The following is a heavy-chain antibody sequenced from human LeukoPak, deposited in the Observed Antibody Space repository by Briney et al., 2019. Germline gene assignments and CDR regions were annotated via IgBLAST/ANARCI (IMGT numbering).Heavy chain of an antibody. CDR3: AIPGHGSSWFPFDY. Sequence: GGSLRLSCAASGFTFSSYAMSWVRQAPGKGLEWVSAISGSGGSTYYADSVKGRFTISRDNSKNTLHLQMNSLRAEDTAVYYCAIPGHGSSWFPFDYWGQGTLVTVSS. CDR1: GFTFSSYA. V-gene: IGHV3-23*01. J-gene: IGHJ4*02. D-gene: IGHD6-13*01. CDR2: ISGSGGST.